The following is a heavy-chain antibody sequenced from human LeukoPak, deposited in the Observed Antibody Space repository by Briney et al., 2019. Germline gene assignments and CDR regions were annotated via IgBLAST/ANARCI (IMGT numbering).Heavy chain of an antibody. CDR3: AGHYSGLRSYFDY. D-gene: IGHD1-26*01. V-gene: IGHV3-7*01. J-gene: IGHJ4*02. CDR2: IKRDGSEK. CDR1: GFTFSSYW. Sequence: GGSLRLSCAASGFTFSSYWMSWVRQAPGKGLEWVANIKRDGSEKYYVDSVKGRFTISRDNAKNSLYLQMNSLRAEDTAVYYCAGHYSGLRSYFDYWGQGTLVTVSS.